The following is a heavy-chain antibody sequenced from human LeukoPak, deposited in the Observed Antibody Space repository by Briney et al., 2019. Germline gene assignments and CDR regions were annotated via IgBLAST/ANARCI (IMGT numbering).Heavy chain of an antibody. J-gene: IGHJ4*02. Sequence: GGSLRLSCVASGISFSNYAVSWVRQAPDKGLDWVSVISGSAHKIRYADSVKGRFTISRDNSENIVYLQMNNLRAEDTAVYYCAKDRGDYVSFGYWGQGTLVTVSS. CDR2: ISGSAHKI. CDR3: AKDRGDYVSFGY. D-gene: IGHD4-17*01. CDR1: GISFSNYA. V-gene: IGHV3-23*01.